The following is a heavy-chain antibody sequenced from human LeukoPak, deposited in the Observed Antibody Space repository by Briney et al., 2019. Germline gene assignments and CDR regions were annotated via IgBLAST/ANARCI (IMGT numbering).Heavy chain of an antibody. D-gene: IGHD1-7*01. CDR1: GFTFSSYE. Sequence: GGSLRLSCAASGFTFSSYEMNWVRQAPGKGLEWVSYISSSGSTKYYADSVKGRFTISRDNSKNTLYLQMNSLRAVDTAVYYCAKRRGLELLYYYYMDVWGKGTTVTVSS. CDR2: ISSSGSTK. CDR3: AKRRGLELLYYYYMDV. V-gene: IGHV3-48*03. J-gene: IGHJ6*03.